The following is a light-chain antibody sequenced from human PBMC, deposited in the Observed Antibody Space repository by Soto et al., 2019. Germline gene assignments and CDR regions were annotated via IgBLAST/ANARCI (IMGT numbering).Light chain of an antibody. J-gene: IGLJ7*01. CDR2: VNSGGSH. V-gene: IGLV4-69*01. CDR3: QTWGTGSAIVV. CDR1: SGHSNYA. Sequence: QLVLTQSPSASASLGASVKLTCTLSSGHSNYAIAWHQQQPEKGPRYLMKVNSGGSHIKGDGIPDRFSGSSSGAERYLFIPSLQSEDEGDYYCQTWGTGSAIVVFGGGTQLTVL.